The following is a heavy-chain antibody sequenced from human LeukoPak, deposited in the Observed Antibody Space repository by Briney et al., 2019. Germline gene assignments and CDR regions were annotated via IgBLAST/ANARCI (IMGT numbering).Heavy chain of an antibody. Sequence: GSLRLSCAASGFTFSSYGMHWVRQAPGKGLEWVAFIRYDGSNKYYADSVKGRFTISRDNSKNTLYLQMNSLRAEDTAVYYCASDRMATVGRFDYWGQGTLVTVSS. CDR1: GFTFSSYG. CDR3: ASDRMATVGRFDY. D-gene: IGHD5-24*01. V-gene: IGHV3-30*02. J-gene: IGHJ4*02. CDR2: IRYDGSNK.